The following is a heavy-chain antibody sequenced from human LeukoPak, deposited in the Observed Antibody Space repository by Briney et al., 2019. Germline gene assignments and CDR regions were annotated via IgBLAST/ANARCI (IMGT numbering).Heavy chain of an antibody. CDR3: ARDIGYDILTGHFDY. V-gene: IGHV3-21*01. Sequence: GGSLRLSCAASGFTFSSYSMNWVRQASGKGLEWVSAISSSSSYIYYADSVKGRFTISRDNAKNSLYLRMNSLRAEDTAVYYCARDIGYDILTGHFDYWGQGTLVTVSS. J-gene: IGHJ4*02. CDR1: GFTFSSYS. D-gene: IGHD3-9*01. CDR2: ISSSSSYI.